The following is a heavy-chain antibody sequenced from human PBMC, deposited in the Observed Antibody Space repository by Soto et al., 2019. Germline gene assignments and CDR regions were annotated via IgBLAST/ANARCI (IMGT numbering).Heavy chain of an antibody. J-gene: IGHJ5*02. CDR3: ARTGPLQLELCRPNWFDP. Sequence: QVQLQQWGAGLLKPSETLSLTCAVYGGSFSGYYWSWIRQPPGKGLEWIGEINHSGSTNYNPSLKSRVTISVDTSKNQFSLKLSSVTAADTAVYYCARTGPLQLELCRPNWFDPWGQGTLVTVSS. V-gene: IGHV4-34*01. D-gene: IGHD1-7*01. CDR1: GGSFSGYY. CDR2: INHSGST.